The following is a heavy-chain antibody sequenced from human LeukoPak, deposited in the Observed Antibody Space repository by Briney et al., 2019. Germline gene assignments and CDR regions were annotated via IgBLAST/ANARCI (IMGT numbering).Heavy chain of an antibody. Sequence: PPGGSLRLSCAASGFIFNNYWMSWVRQAPGKGLEWVANIKHDEIEKYYVDSVKGRFTISRDNAKKSLFLQMNSLRVEDTAIYYCTRVPYGDYWSSDYWGQGTLVTVSS. CDR3: TRVPYGDYWSSDY. D-gene: IGHD4-17*01. CDR2: IKHDEIEK. J-gene: IGHJ4*02. V-gene: IGHV3-7*01. CDR1: GFIFNNYW.